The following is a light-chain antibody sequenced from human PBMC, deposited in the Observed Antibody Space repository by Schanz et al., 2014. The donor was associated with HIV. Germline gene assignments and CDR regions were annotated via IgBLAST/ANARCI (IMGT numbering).Light chain of an antibody. Sequence: EIVLTQSPVTLSLSPGERATLSCRASQSVSSGYLAWYQQKPGQAPRLLIYGASSRATGIPDRFSGSGSGTDFTLTISRLEPEDFAVYFCQQYDSPPWTFGQGTKVEVK. V-gene: IGKV3-20*01. CDR2: GAS. CDR3: QQYDSPPWT. J-gene: IGKJ1*01. CDR1: QSVSSGY.